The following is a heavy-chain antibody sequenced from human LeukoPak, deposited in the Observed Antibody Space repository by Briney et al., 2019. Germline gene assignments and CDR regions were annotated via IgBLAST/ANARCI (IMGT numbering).Heavy chain of an antibody. D-gene: IGHD2-2*01. J-gene: IGHJ4*02. V-gene: IGHV3-30*18. Sequence: GGSLRLSCAASGFTFSSYGMHWVCQAPGKGLEWVAVISYDGSNKYYADSVKGRFTISRDNSKNTLYLQMNSLRAEDTAVYYCAKDFSDCSSTSCYGDYWGQGTLVTVSS. CDR1: GFTFSSYG. CDR3: AKDFSDCSSTSCYGDY. CDR2: ISYDGSNK.